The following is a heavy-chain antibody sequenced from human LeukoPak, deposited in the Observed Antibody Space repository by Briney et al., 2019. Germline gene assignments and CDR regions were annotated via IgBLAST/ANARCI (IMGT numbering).Heavy chain of an antibody. CDR3: ARGDYGDRYYYYYYMDV. D-gene: IGHD4-17*01. V-gene: IGHV4-38-2*01. Sequence: GSLRLSCAASGFTFSSYEMNWIRQPPGKGLEWIGSIYYSGSTYYNPSLKSRVTISVDTSKNQFSLKLSSVTAADTAVYYCARGDYGDRYYYYYYMDVWGKGTTVTVSS. CDR2: IYYSGST. CDR1: GFTFSSYE. J-gene: IGHJ6*03.